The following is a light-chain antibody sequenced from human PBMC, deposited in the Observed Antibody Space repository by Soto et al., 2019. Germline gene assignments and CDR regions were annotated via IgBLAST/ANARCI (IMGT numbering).Light chain of an antibody. V-gene: IGKV1-5*03. CDR3: QQHSTYPLT. CDR1: QSISSW. J-gene: IGKJ4*01. Sequence: DIQMTQSPSTLSASVGDRVTITCRASQSISSWLAWYQQKPGKPPKVLIYKASSLQSGVPSRFSGSGSGTEFTLTISSLQPDDFATYYCQQHSTYPLTFGGGTKVDIK. CDR2: KAS.